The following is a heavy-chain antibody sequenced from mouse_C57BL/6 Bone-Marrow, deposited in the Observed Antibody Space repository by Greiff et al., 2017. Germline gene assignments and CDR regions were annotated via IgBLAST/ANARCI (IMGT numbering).Heavy chain of an antibody. D-gene: IGHD3-1*01. Sequence: QVQLQQSGAELVRPGASVKLSCKASGYTFTDYYINWVKQRPGQGLEWIARIYPGSGNTYYNEKFKGKATLTAEKSSSTAYMQLSSLTSEDSAVYFCARSGGYYFDYWGQGTTLTVSS. CDR2: IYPGSGNT. V-gene: IGHV1-76*01. J-gene: IGHJ2*01. CDR3: ARSGGYYFDY. CDR1: GYTFTDYY.